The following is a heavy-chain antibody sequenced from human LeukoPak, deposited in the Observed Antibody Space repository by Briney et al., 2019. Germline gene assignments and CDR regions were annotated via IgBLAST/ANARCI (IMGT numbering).Heavy chain of an antibody. V-gene: IGHV3-48*04. CDR3: AGAWATFDY. CDR1: GFTFSNHW. D-gene: IGHD3-16*01. Sequence: GGSLRLSCAASGFTFSNHWMHWVRQAPGKGLEWLSYISSSGSTISYADSVKGRFTISRDNAKNSLYLQMNSLRAEDTAVYYCAGAWATFDYWGQGTLVTVSS. CDR2: ISSSGSTI. J-gene: IGHJ4*02.